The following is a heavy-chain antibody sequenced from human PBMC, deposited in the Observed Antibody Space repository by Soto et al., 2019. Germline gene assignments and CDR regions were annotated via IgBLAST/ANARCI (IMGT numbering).Heavy chain of an antibody. CDR1: GGSISSGGYS. CDR2: IYHSGST. Sequence: PSETLSLTCAVSGGSISSGGYSWSWIRQPPGKGLEWIGYIYHSGSTYYNPSLKSRVTISVDRSKSQFSLKLSSVTAADTAVYYCARGARVVNDSWGRGTLVPVSS. J-gene: IGHJ5*01. CDR3: ARGARVVNDS. D-gene: IGHD3-22*01. V-gene: IGHV4-30-2*01.